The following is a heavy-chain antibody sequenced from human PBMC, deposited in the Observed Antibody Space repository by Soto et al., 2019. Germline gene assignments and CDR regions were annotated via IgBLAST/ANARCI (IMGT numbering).Heavy chain of an antibody. V-gene: IGHV3-33*01. D-gene: IGHD3-10*01. CDR3: AREERGYYGSGIYSDY. Sequence: QVQLVESGGGVVQPGRSLRLSCAASGFTFSSYGMHWVRQAPGKGLEWVAVIWYDGSNKYYADSVKGRFTISRDNSKNTLYLQMNSLRAEDTAVYYCAREERGYYGSGIYSDYWGQGTLVTVSS. CDR2: IWYDGSNK. J-gene: IGHJ4*02. CDR1: GFTFSSYG.